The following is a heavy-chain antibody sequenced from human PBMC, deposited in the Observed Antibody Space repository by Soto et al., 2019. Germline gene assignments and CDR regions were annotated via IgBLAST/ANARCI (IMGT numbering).Heavy chain of an antibody. CDR2: ISYDGSNK. V-gene: IGHV3-30*18. D-gene: IGHD6-19*01. CDR3: AKDLRGDSSPPGPNWFDP. CDR1: GFTFSSYG. J-gene: IGHJ5*02. Sequence: PGGSLRLSCAASGFTFSSYGMHWVRQAPGKGLEWVAVISYDGSNKYYADSVKGRFTISRDNSKNTLYLQMNSLRAEDTAVYYCAKDLRGDSSPPGPNWFDPWGQGTLVTVSS.